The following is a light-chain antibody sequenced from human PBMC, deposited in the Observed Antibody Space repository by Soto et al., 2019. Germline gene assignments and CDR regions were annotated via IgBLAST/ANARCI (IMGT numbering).Light chain of an antibody. V-gene: IGLV2-14*03. Sequence: QSALTQPASVSGSPGQSIAISCAGTSGDVGGYNYVSWYQQHPGKAPKLMIYDASNRPSGVSDRFSGSKSGNTASLTISGLQAEDEADYYCCSYTSSSTRVFGTGTKVTVL. CDR1: SGDVGGYNY. J-gene: IGLJ1*01. CDR2: DAS. CDR3: CSYTSSSTRV.